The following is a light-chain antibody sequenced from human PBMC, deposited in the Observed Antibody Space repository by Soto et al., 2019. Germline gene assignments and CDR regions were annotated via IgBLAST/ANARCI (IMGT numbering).Light chain of an antibody. V-gene: IGLV2-14*03. CDR2: DVS. Sequence: QSVLTQPASVSGSPGQSITISCTGTNSDLGGYNYVSWYQQHPDKAPKLMIFDVSNRPSGVSKRFSGSKSGNTASLTISGLQAEDEADYYCSSYISKTALYVFGSGTKLPVL. CDR1: NSDLGGYNY. J-gene: IGLJ1*01. CDR3: SSYISKTALYV.